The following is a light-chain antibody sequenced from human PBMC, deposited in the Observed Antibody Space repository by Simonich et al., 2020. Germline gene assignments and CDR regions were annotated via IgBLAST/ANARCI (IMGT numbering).Light chain of an antibody. CDR2: LNSDGSH. Sequence: QLVLTQSPSASASLGASVKLTCTLSRGHSSYAIAWHQQQPDKGPRYLMKLNSDGSHSKGDGIPDRFSGSSSGAERYLTISSLQSEDEADYYCQTWGTGIVFGGGTKLTVL. J-gene: IGLJ3*02. CDR1: RGHSSYA. V-gene: IGLV4-69*01. CDR3: QTWGTGIV.